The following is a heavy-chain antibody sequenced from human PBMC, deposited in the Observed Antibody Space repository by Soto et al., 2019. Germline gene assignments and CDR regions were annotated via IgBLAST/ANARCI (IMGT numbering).Heavy chain of an antibody. CDR1: GYTFTTYF. CDR2: VRPSGGNT. V-gene: IGHV1-46*01. Sequence: QVQLVQSGAEMKKPGASVKVSCKASGYTFTTYFIHWVRQAPGQGLEWMGIVRPSGGNTAYAQRFQGRRTMTRDTSTSTVYMELSSLRSDDTAVYYCARDGSAWDFDYWGQGTLVTVSS. J-gene: IGHJ4*02. D-gene: IGHD6-19*01. CDR3: ARDGSAWDFDY.